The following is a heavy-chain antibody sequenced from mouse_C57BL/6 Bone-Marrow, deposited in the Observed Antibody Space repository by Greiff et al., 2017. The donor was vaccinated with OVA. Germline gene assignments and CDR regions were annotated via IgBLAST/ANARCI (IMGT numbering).Heavy chain of an antibody. J-gene: IGHJ1*03. V-gene: IGHV6-6*01. D-gene: IGHD2-3*01. CDR1: GFTFSDAW. CDR3: TRRWLPPLWYFDV. CDR2: IRNKANNHAT. Sequence: EVKLMESGGGLVQPGGSMKLSCAASGFTFSDAWMDWVRQSPEKGLEWVAEIRNKANNHATYYAESVKGRFTISRDDSKSSVYLQMNSLRAEDTGIYYCTRRWLPPLWYFDVWGTGTTVTVSS.